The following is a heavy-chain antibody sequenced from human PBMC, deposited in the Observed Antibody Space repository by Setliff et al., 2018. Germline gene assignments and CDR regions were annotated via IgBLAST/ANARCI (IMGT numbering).Heavy chain of an antibody. CDR2: VYHSGTA. CDR3: AKGGGRYHSDS. Sequence: SETLSLTCTVSGGPFSGASIWSWIRQPPGKGLEFIGYVYHSGTAKYDPSRERRAIMSVDASKNEISLKLKSVTAADTAVYYCAKGGGRYHSDSWGQGTLVTVSS. D-gene: IGHD1-1*01. V-gene: IGHV4-59*01. CDR1: GGPFSGAS. J-gene: IGHJ4*02.